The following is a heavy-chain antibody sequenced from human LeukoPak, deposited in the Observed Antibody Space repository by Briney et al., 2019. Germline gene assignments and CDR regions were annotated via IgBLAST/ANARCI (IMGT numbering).Heavy chain of an antibody. CDR1: GFTLGGYA. Sequence: GGSLRLSCAASGFTLGGYAMSWVRQAPGKGLEWVSSKSGGGGGAYYADSVKGRFTISRDNSKNTLYLQMNSLRVEDTAVYYCATRGPITYYYDSSGYYWFDPWGQGTLVTVSS. CDR2: KSGGGGGA. D-gene: IGHD3-22*01. CDR3: ATRGPITYYYDSSGYYWFDP. V-gene: IGHV3-23*01. J-gene: IGHJ5*02.